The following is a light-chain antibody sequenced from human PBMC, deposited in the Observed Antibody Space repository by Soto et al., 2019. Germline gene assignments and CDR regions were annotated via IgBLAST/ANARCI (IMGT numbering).Light chain of an antibody. CDR1: QSLIYSDGNTY. CDR2: KVS. J-gene: IGKJ1*01. Sequence: DVVMTQSPLSLPVTLGQPASISCRSSQSLIYSDGNTYLNWFQQRPGQSPRRLIHKVSNRDSGVPDRFSGSGSGTDFTLEISGVEAEDVGLYYCMQSTHWPRTFGQGTKVEIK. V-gene: IGKV2-30*01. CDR3: MQSTHWPRT.